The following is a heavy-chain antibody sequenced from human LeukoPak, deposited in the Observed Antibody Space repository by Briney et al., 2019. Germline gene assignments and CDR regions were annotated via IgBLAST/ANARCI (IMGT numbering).Heavy chain of an antibody. V-gene: IGHV4-30-2*01. CDR1: GGSISSGGFY. D-gene: IGHD6-19*01. J-gene: IGHJ4*02. CDR2: IYRSGST. Sequence: SETLSLTCTVSGGSISSGGFYWSWIRQPPGKGLEWIGYIYRSGSTYYNPSLKSRVTISVDRSKNQFSLKLSSVTAADTAVYYCARDYGSGWYYFDYWGQGTLVTVSS. CDR3: ARDYGSGWYYFDY.